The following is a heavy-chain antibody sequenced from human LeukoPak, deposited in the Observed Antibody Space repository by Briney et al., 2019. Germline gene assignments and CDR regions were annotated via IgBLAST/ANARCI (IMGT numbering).Heavy chain of an antibody. CDR1: GYTFTSYD. CDR2: MNPNSGNT. J-gene: IGHJ6*02. V-gene: IGHV1-8*01. CDR3: ARVPHLWLGEEYYYYGMDV. D-gene: IGHD3-10*01. Sequence: ASVKVSCKASGYTFTSYDINWVRQATGQGLEWMGWMNPNSGNTGYAQKFQGRVTMTRNTSISTAYMELSSLRSEDTAVYYCARVPHLWLGEEYYYYGMDVWGQGTTVTVSS.